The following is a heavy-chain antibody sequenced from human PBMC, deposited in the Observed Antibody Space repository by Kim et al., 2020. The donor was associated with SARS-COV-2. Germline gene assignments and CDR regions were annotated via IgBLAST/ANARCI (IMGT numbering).Heavy chain of an antibody. CDR1: GFTFDDYG. CDR2: INWNGGST. J-gene: IGHJ5*02. CDR3: ARAGYCSGGSCYSEGRWFDP. D-gene: IGHD2-15*01. V-gene: IGHV3-20*04. Sequence: GGSLRLSCAASGFTFDDYGMSWVRQAPGKGLEWVSGINWNGGSTGYADSVKGRFTISRDNAKNSLYLQMNSLRAEDTALYYCARAGYCSGGSCYSEGRWFDPWGQGTLVTVSS.